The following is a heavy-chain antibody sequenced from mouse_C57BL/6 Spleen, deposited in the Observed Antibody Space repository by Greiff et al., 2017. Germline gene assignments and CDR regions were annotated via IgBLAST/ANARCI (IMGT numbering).Heavy chain of an antibody. CDR3: ARAGPAMDY. CDR1: GYTFTDYY. V-gene: IGHV1-76*01. Sequence: VQLQQSGAELVRPGASVKLSCKASGYTFTDYYINWVKQRPGQGLAWIARIYPGSGNTYYNEKFKGKATLTAEKSSSTAYMQLSSLTSEDSAVYFCARAGPAMDYWGQGTSVTVSS. J-gene: IGHJ4*01. CDR2: IYPGSGNT.